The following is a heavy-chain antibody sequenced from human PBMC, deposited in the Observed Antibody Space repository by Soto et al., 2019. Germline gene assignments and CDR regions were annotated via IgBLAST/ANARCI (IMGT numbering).Heavy chain of an antibody. CDR1: GLTFSSYG. CDR3: ARAVPAAKGWFDS. V-gene: IGHV3-33*01. D-gene: IGHD2-2*01. J-gene: IGHJ5*01. Sequence: QVELVESGGGVVQPGGSLRLACAASGLTFSSYGMHWVRQAPGKGLEWVAVIWFDGSKEFYAASVEGRFTISRDNSKNMVYLEMNSPRDEDTDVYYCARAVPAAKGWFDSWGQGTLVNVSS. CDR2: IWFDGSKE.